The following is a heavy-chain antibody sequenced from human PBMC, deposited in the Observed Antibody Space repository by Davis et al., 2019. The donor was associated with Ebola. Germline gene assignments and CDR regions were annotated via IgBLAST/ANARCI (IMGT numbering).Heavy chain of an antibody. CDR1: GLTFSSYA. CDR3: AKISCTSTSCYSGNYYYYYGVDV. D-gene: IGHD2-2*01. V-gene: IGHV3-23*01. CDR2: IGGSGDYT. J-gene: IGHJ6*02. Sequence: GGSLRLSCAASGLTFSSYAMTWVRPAPGKGLEWVSTIGGSGDYTYYADSVKVRFTISRDNSKNTLYLQMNSLRAEDTAIYYCAKISCTSTSCYSGNYYYYYGVDVWGQGTTVTVSS.